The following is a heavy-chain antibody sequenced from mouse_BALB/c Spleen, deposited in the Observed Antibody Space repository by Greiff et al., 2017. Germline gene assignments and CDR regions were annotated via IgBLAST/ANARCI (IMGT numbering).Heavy chain of an antibody. J-gene: IGHJ3*01. V-gene: IGHV1-14*01. CDR3: ARSSITTGAWFAY. D-gene: IGHD1-1*01. Sequence: VQLQQSGPELVKPGASVKMSCKASGYTFTSYVMHWVKQKPGQGLEWIGYINPYNDGTKYNEKFKGKATLTSDKSSSTAYMELSSLTSEDSAVYYCARSSITTGAWFAYWGQGTLVTVSA. CDR1: GYTFTSYV. CDR2: INPYNDGT.